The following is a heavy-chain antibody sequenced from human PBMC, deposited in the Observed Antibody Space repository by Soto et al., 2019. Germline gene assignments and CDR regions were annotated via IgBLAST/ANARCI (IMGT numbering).Heavy chain of an antibody. Sequence: GGSLRLSCAASGFTFSSYGMHWVRQAPGKGLEWVAVISYDGSNKYYADSVKGRFTISRDNSKNTLHLPMNSLRAEDTAVYYCARVPLFGYGMGVWGQGTTVTVSS. CDR3: ARVPLFGYGMGV. CDR1: GFTFSSYG. V-gene: IGHV3-30*03. D-gene: IGHD3-16*01. J-gene: IGHJ6*02. CDR2: ISYDGSNK.